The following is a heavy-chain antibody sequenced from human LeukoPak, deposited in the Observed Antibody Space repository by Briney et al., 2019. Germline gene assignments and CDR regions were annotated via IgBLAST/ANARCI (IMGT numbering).Heavy chain of an antibody. D-gene: IGHD3-16*01. CDR1: GFTVSSNY. Sequence: PGGSLRLSCAASGFTVSSNYMSWVRQAPGKGLEWVSVIYSGGSTYYADSVKGRFTISRDNAKNSLYLQMNSLRAEDTAVYYCARDLKEGVDYWGQGTLVTVSS. V-gene: IGHV3-53*01. J-gene: IGHJ4*02. CDR3: ARDLKEGVDY. CDR2: IYSGGST.